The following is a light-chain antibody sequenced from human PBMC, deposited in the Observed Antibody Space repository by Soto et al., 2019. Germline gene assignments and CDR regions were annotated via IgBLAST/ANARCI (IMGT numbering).Light chain of an antibody. J-gene: IGKJ2*01. CDR2: GAS. CDR1: QSVSSNN. V-gene: IGKV3-20*01. CDR3: QQYGSSPET. Sequence: EIVLTQSPGTLSLSPGARATLSCGASQSVSSNNLAWYQQKPGQAPRLLIFGASSRATGIPDRFSGSGSGTDFTLTIDGLEPEDFAMYYCQQYGSSPETFGQGTKLEIK.